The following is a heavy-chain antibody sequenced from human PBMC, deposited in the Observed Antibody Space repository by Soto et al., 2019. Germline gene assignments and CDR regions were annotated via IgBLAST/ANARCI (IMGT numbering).Heavy chain of an antibody. Sequence: QVQLQQWGAGLLKPSETLSLTCAVYGGSFSGYQWSWIRQTPGKGLEWIGEINDSGNINYNPSLKSRVTILLDTPKKQLSLKLSSVTAADSAVYYCARGLLLWFGELSRRGGYYYYMDVWGKGTTVTVSS. V-gene: IGHV4-34*01. J-gene: IGHJ6*03. CDR3: ARGLLLWFGELSRRGGYYYYMDV. D-gene: IGHD3-10*01. CDR1: GGSFSGYQ. CDR2: INDSGNI.